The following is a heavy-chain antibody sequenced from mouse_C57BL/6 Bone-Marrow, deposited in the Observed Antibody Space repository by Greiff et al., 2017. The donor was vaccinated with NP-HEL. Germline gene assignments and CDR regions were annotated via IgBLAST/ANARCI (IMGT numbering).Heavy chain of an antibody. CDR2: INPYNGGT. CDR3: ARRGLVAWFAY. V-gene: IGHV1-19*01. D-gene: IGHD3-3*01. Sequence: EVKLVESGPVLVKPGASVKMSCKASGYTFTDYYMNWVKQSHGKSLEWIGVINPYNGGTSYNQKFKGKATLTVDKSSSTAYMELNSLTSEDSAVYYCARRGLVAWFAYWGQGTLVTVSA. J-gene: IGHJ3*01. CDR1: GYTFTDYY.